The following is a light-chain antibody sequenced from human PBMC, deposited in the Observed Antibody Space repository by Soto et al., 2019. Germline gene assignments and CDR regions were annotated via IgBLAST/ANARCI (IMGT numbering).Light chain of an antibody. CDR2: SNN. J-gene: IGLJ1*01. V-gene: IGLV1-44*01. Sequence: QSVLTQSPSASGTPGQRVTISCSGSSSNIGSNTVSWYQQLPGTAPKLLIYSNNQRPSGVPDRFSGSKSGTSASLAIGGLQSEDEGDYYCATWDDSLNGHVFGTGTKATVL. CDR3: ATWDDSLNGHV. CDR1: SSNIGSNT.